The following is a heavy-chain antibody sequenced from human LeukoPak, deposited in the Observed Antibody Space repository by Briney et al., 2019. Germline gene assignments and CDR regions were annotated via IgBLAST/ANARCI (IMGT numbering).Heavy chain of an antibody. D-gene: IGHD3-9*01. J-gene: IGHJ5*02. CDR2: IYHTGAT. CDR3: ARDLGLTISANWFDP. V-gene: IGHV4-38-2*02. CDR1: GYSISSGYF. Sequence: PSETLSLTCAVSGYSISSGYFWVWIRQPPGKGLKWIGSIYHTGATYYNPSLRSPVTISVDTSKNQFSLEVNSVTAADTAVYYCARDLGLTISANWFDPWGQGTLVTVSS.